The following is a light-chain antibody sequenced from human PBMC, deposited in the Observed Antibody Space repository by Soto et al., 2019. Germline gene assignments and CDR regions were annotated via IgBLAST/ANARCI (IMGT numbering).Light chain of an antibody. CDR3: QQLNSYPT. J-gene: IGKJ5*01. CDR1: QGISSY. Sequence: DIQLTQSPSFLSASVGDRVTITCRASQGISSYLAWYQQKPGKAPKLLIYAASTLQSGVPSRFSGSGSGTEFTLTISRLQPEDFATYCCQQLNSYPTFGQGTRLEIK. V-gene: IGKV1-9*01. CDR2: AAS.